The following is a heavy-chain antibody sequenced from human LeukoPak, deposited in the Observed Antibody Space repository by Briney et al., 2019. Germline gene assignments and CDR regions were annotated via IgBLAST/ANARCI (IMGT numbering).Heavy chain of an antibody. J-gene: IGHJ4*02. Sequence: ASVKVSCMASRYTFTDYYMHWVRQAPGQGLEWMGWIHPNSGGTNYAQKFQGRVTMTRDTSISTAYMELSRLTSDDTAVYYCARDMTTLTTRYFDYGGQGTLVTVSS. V-gene: IGHV1-2*02. CDR2: IHPNSGGT. CDR1: RYTFTDYY. D-gene: IGHD4-17*01. CDR3: ARDMTTLTTRYFDY.